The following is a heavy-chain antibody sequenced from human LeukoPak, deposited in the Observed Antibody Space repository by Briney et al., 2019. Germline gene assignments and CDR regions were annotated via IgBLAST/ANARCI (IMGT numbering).Heavy chain of an antibody. V-gene: IGHV1-69-2*01. J-gene: IGHJ5*02. Sequence: ASVKISCKVCGYTFTDYYMHWVQQAPGKGLEWMGLVYPEDGETIYAEKFQGRVTMTTNTTTSKAYMEVRSLRSDDTAMYYCARDVGDIVTIPAAISVPWGQGTLVTVSS. CDR2: VYPEDGET. D-gene: IGHD2-2*01. CDR3: ARDVGDIVTIPAAISVP. CDR1: GYTFTDYY.